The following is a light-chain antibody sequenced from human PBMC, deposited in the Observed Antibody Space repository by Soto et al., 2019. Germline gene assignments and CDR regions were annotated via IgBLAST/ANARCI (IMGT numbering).Light chain of an antibody. Sequence: DIQMTQSPSSLSVSIGERITITCRSSQSISVYLNWYQKKPGTPPKLLIYAASNLQSGVPSRFIGSGSGTDFTLTISSLQHEDFASYYCQHSYRIPYTFGQGTKLEI. CDR2: AAS. CDR1: QSISVY. J-gene: IGKJ2*01. CDR3: QHSYRIPYT. V-gene: IGKV1-39*01.